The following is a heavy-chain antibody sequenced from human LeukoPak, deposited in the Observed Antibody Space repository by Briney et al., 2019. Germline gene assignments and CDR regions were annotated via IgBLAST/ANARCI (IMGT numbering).Heavy chain of an antibody. CDR3: ARTDRTNNGPRE. CDR1: GFTFSSYV. Sequence: GRSLRLSCAASGFTFSSYVMHWVRQAPGKGLEWVTLISSDGNNKYYADSVKGRFTISRDNSKNTLYLQMSSLRGEDTAVYYCARTDRTNNGPREWGQGTLVTVSS. D-gene: IGHD1/OR15-1a*01. V-gene: IGHV3-30-3*01. CDR2: ISSDGNNK. J-gene: IGHJ4*02.